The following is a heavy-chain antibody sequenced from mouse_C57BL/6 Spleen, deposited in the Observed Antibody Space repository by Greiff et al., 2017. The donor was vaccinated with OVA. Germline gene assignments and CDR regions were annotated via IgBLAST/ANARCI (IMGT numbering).Heavy chain of an antibody. J-gene: IGHJ4*01. D-gene: IGHD2-2*01. CDR3: ARGELWLRRFGTDY. Sequence: EVKVVESGGGLVKPGGSLKLSCAASGFTFSDYGMHWVRQAPEKGLEWVAYISSGSSTIYYADTVKGRFTISRDNAKNTLFLQMTSLRSEDTAMYYCARGELWLRRFGTDYWGQGTSVTVSS. CDR1: GFTFSDYG. V-gene: IGHV5-17*01. CDR2: ISSGSSTI.